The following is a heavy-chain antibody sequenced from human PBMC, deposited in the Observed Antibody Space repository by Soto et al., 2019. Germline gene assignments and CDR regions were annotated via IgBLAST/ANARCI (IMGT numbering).Heavy chain of an antibody. CDR3: ARVHLVAGSAFYCAMDV. Sequence: LRLSCAASGFNFGSYWMSWARQAPGKGLEWVATIKYDASEKKYVDSVKGRFTMSRDNAKNSLYLQMDSVKVEDTAVYHCARVHLVAGSAFYCAMDVWGPGTAVTVSS. CDR1: GFNFGSYW. J-gene: IGHJ6*02. V-gene: IGHV3-7*04. D-gene: IGHD6-6*01. CDR2: IKYDASEK.